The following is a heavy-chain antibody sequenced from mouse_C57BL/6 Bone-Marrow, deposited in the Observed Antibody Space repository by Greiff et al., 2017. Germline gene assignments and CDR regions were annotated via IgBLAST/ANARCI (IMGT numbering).Heavy chain of an antibody. CDR2: ISSGGSYT. CDR3: ARHPYRGYFDY. Sequence: EVKLVESGGDLVKPGGSLKLSCAASGFTFSSYGMSWVRQTPDKRLEWVATISSGGSYTYYPDSVKGRFTISRDNAKNTLYLQMSSLKSEDTAMXYCARHPYRGYFDYWGQGTTLTVSS. J-gene: IGHJ2*01. V-gene: IGHV5-6*01. D-gene: IGHD2-10*01. CDR1: GFTFSSYG.